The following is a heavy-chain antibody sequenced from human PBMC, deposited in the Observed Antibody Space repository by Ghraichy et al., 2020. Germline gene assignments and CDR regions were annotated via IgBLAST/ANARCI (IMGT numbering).Heavy chain of an antibody. J-gene: IGHJ4*02. CDR1: GFSLTDSW. CDR2: LSPAANII. Sequence: LNISCAASGFSLTDSWMYWVRQVPGKGLVWVSHLSPAANIINYVESVRGRFTISRDTAKNTLFLQMDSLRVDDTAIYYCARGEFGLVDWGRGTLVTVSA. D-gene: IGHD3/OR15-3a*01. V-gene: IGHV3-74*01. CDR3: ARGEFGLVD.